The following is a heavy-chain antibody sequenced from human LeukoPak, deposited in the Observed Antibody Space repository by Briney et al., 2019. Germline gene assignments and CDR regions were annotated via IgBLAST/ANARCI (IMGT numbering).Heavy chain of an antibody. CDR1: GFTVSNNY. D-gene: IGHD2-21*02. CDR2: TYSDSST. J-gene: IGHJ3*02. V-gene: IGHV3-53*01. Sequence: GSLRLSCAASGFTVSNNYMSWVRPAPGKGLEWVSITYSDSSTNYADSVKGRFTISRDTSQNTLSLQMNSLRAEDTAVYYCVRKNRDFNAAFDIWGQGTVVTVSS. CDR3: VRKNRDFNAAFDI.